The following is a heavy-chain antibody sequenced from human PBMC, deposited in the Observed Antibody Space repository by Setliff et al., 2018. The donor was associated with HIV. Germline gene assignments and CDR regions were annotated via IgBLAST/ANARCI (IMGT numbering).Heavy chain of an antibody. CDR3: ARQPLYNDYDWRSYYFDY. Sequence: SGPTLVNPTETLTLTCTVSGFSLSNARMGVSWIRQPPGKALEWIGYIYYSGSTNYNPSLKSRVTISVDTSKNQFSLKLSSVTAADTAVYYCARQPLYNDYDWRSYYFDYWGQGTLVTVSS. CDR1: GFSLSNARMG. J-gene: IGHJ4*02. CDR2: IYYSGST. D-gene: IGHD5-12*01. V-gene: IGHV4-61*01.